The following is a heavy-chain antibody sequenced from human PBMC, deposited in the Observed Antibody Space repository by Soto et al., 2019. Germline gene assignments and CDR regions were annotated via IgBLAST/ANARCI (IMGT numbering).Heavy chain of an antibody. Sequence: QVQLQESGPGLVKPSQTLSLTCTVSGGSISSGGYYWSWIRPHPGKGLEWIGNIYYSGTTYSNPSLKKRGNTSVDTSKNQFSLKPSSVTAADTAVYYCARVPPGASWFDPWGQGTLVTVSS. CDR2: IYYSGTT. J-gene: IGHJ5*02. D-gene: IGHD3-10*01. CDR3: ARVPPGASWFDP. V-gene: IGHV4-31*03. CDR1: GGSISSGGYY.